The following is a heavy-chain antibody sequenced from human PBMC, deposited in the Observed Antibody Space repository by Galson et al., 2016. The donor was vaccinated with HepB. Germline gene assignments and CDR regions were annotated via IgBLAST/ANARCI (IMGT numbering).Heavy chain of an antibody. D-gene: IGHD4/OR15-4a*01. Sequence: SVKVSCKASGGTFSSYSISWVRQAPGQGLEWMGRIIPSLGLTNYAQNFQGRVTITADYMELSSLRSEDTALYYCARKSRGALTLDYWSQGTLVTVSS. CDR2: IIPSLGLT. CDR3: ARKSRGALTLDY. J-gene: IGHJ4*02. CDR1: GGTFSSYS. V-gene: IGHV1-69*02.